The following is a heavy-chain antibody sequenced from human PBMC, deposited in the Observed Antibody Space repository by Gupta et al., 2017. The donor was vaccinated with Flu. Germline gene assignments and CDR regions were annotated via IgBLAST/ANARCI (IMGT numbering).Heavy chain of an antibody. V-gene: IGHV1-46*01. D-gene: IGHD3-16*02. J-gene: IGHJ5*02. CDR1: GYTFTSYY. CDR3: ARDLIGGARAATPHWFDP. Sequence: QVQLVQSGAEVKKPGASVKVSCKASGYTFTSYYMHWVRQAPGQGLEWMGISNPSGGSTSYAQKFQGRGTMTRDTSTSTVYRVLSSLRSEDTAVYYCARDLIGGARAATPHWFDPWGQGTLVTVSS. CDR2: SNPSGGST.